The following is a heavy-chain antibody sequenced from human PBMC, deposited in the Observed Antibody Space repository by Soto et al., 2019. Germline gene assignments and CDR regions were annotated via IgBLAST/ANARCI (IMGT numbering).Heavy chain of an antibody. CDR1: GGSIGSSSYY. CDR2: ISDRGST. V-gene: IGHV4-39*01. J-gene: IGHJ4*02. Sequence: QLQLQESGPGLVKPSETLSLTCTVSGGSIGSSSYYWGWIRQPPGTGLEWLGSISDRGSTFSNPSLKSRLTTSLDTAKNQFSLKLTSVTAADTAVYYCARHGYTSGRTYFDYWGQGTLVNVSS. D-gene: IGHD6-19*01. CDR3: ARHGYTSGRTYFDY.